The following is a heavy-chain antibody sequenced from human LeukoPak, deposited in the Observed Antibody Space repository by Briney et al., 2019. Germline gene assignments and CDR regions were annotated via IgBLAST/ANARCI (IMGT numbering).Heavy chain of an antibody. Sequence: SESLSLTCTVSGGSISSYYWSWIRQPPGKGLEWIGYIYYMGNTNYNPSLKSRVTISVDTSKNQFSLRLSSVTAADTAVYYCASQYSSGWGYFDYWGQGTLVTVSS. CDR3: ASQYSSGWGYFDY. J-gene: IGHJ4*02. CDR1: GGSISSYY. CDR2: IYYMGNT. D-gene: IGHD6-19*01. V-gene: IGHV4-59*01.